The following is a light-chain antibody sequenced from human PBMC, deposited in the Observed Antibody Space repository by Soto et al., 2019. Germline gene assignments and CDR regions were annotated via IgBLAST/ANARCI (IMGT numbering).Light chain of an antibody. CDR2: GNS. Sequence: QAVLTQPPSVSGAPGQRVTISCTGSSSNIGAGYDVHWYQQLPGTAPKLLIYGNSNRPSGVPDRFSGSKSGTSASLAITGLQAEDEADYYCQSYDCSLSGLSGSVFGGGTQLTVL. J-gene: IGLJ7*01. V-gene: IGLV1-40*01. CDR1: SSNIGAGYD. CDR3: QSYDCSLSGLSGSV.